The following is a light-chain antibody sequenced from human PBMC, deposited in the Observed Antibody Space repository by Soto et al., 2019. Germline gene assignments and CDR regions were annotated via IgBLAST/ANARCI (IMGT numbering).Light chain of an antibody. CDR1: QSVSSSS. CDR3: QQYRT. CDR2: EAS. Sequence: EIVLRQSPGTLSLSPGERATLSCRASQSVSSSSLAWYQQNPGQAPRLLIYEASSRATGIPDRFSGSGSGTDFTLTISRLEPEDFAVYYCQQYRTFGQGSK. J-gene: IGKJ1*01. V-gene: IGKV3-20*01.